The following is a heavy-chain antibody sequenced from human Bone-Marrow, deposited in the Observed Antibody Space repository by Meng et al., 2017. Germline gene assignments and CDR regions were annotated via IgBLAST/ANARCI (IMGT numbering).Heavy chain of an antibody. Sequence: GESLKISCKGSGYSFTSYWIGWVRQMPGKGLEWMGIIFPGDSDTRYSPSFQGQVTISADKSISTAYLQWSSLKASDTAMYYCARHPSWYHSYFDYWGQGTLVTVSS. CDR2: IFPGDSDT. CDR1: GYSFTSYW. J-gene: IGHJ4*02. CDR3: ARHPSWYHSYFDY. D-gene: IGHD6-13*01. V-gene: IGHV5-51*01.